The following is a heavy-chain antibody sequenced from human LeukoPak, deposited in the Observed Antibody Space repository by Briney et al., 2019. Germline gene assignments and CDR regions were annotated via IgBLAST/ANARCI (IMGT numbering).Heavy chain of an antibody. CDR2: ISSNGGST. J-gene: IGHJ4*02. V-gene: IGHV3-64D*06. D-gene: IGHD5-12*01. Sequence: GGTLSLFRSASVFPYSSNDVHWVRQAPGKGREYVSAISSNGGSTYCADAVKRSFTISRDNSKNTLYLQMRSLRAEHTAVYYCVEGVWPRLPTFDYWGQGTLVTVSS. CDR1: VFPYSSND. CDR3: VEGVWPRLPTFDY.